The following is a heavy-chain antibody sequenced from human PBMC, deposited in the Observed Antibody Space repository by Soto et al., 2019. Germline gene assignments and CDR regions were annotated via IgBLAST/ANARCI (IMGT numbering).Heavy chain of an antibody. J-gene: IGHJ4*02. CDR2: IYYSGST. CDR1: GGPISTYY. D-gene: IGHD6-19*01. CDR3: ARAKGQWPLPDFDF. Sequence: SETLSLTCSVSGGPISTYYWSWIRQPPGKGLEWIGYIYYSGSTNSNPSLKSRVTISVDTSKNNFSLRLSSVTAADTAVYFCARAKGQWPLPDFDFWGRGTLVTVSS. V-gene: IGHV4-59*01.